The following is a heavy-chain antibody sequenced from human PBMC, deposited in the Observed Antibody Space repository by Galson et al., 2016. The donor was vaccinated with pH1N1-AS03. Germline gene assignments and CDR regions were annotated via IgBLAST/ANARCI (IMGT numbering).Heavy chain of an antibody. CDR1: GFSLSTSGVG. D-gene: IGHD4-17*01. CDR3: SQSDYGAYVEYFDY. CDR2: IYWDDDK. J-gene: IGHJ4*02. Sequence: PALVKPTQTLTLTCTFSGFSLSTSGVGVGWIRQPPGKALEWLALIYWDDDKRYSPSLKSRLTITKDTSKNQVVLTMTNMDPLSTATYYWSQSDYGAYVEYFDYWGQGTLVTVPS. V-gene: IGHV2-5*02.